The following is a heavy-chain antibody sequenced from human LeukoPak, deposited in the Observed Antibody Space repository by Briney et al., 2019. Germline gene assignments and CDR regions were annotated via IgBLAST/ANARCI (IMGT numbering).Heavy chain of an antibody. CDR2: IYYSGST. V-gene: IGHV4-30-4*08. D-gene: IGHD6-6*01. CDR3: ARDPLGY. Sequence: SWVRQAPGKGLEWVGFIYYSGSTYYNPSLKSRVTISVDTSKNQFSLKLSSVTAADTAVYYCARDPLGYWGQGTLVTVSS. J-gene: IGHJ4*02.